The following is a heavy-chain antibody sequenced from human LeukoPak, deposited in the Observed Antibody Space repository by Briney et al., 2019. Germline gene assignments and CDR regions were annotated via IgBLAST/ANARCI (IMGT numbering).Heavy chain of an antibody. V-gene: IGHV1-8*01. Sequence: ASVKVSCKASGYTFTSYDINWVRQATGQGLEWMGWMNPNSGNTGYAQKFQGRVTMTRNTSISTAYMELSSLRSEDTAVYYCARTSDYDSSGYYFPFDYWGQGTPVTVSS. D-gene: IGHD3-22*01. CDR2: MNPNSGNT. J-gene: IGHJ4*02. CDR1: GYTFTSYD. CDR3: ARTSDYDSSGYYFPFDY.